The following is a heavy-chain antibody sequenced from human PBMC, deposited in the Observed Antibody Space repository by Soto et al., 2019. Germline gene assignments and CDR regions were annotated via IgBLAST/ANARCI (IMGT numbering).Heavy chain of an antibody. CDR2: IIPIFGTA. CDR1: GGTFSSYA. Sequence: SVKVSCKASGGTFSSYAISWVRQAPGQGLEWMGGIIPIFGTANYAQKFQGRVTITADESTSTAYMELSSLRSEDTAVYYCARDPAPQDNDNLTGYFHFDYWGQGTLVTVSS. CDR3: ARDPAPQDNDNLTGYFHFDY. J-gene: IGHJ4*02. D-gene: IGHD3-9*01. V-gene: IGHV1-69*13.